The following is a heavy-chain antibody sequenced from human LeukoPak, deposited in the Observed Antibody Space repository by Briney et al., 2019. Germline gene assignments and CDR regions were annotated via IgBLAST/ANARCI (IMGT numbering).Heavy chain of an antibody. V-gene: IGHV1-69*04. CDR1: GGTFSSYA. Sequence: SVKVSCKASGGTFSSYAISWGRQAPGQVLEWMGRIIPILGIANYAEKCQGRVTITADKSTSTAHMELSSPRSEDKAVYYCAREERDFWSGWAYGMDVWGQGTTVTVS. CDR2: IIPILGIA. J-gene: IGHJ6*02. CDR3: AREERDFWSGWAYGMDV. D-gene: IGHD3-3*01.